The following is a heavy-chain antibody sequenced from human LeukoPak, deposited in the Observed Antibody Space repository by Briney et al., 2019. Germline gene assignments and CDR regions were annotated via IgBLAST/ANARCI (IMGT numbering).Heavy chain of an antibody. CDR3: ARGGWRTSYYYVDV. CDR1: GGSISSGDYY. J-gene: IGHJ6*03. Sequence: NPSETLSLTCTVSGGSISSGDYYWSWIRQPPGKGLEWIGYIYYSGSTYYNPSLKSRVTISVDTSKNQFSLKLSSVTAADTAVYYCARGGWRTSYYYVDVWGKGTTVTVSS. V-gene: IGHV4-30-4*08. D-gene: IGHD1-14*01. CDR2: IYYSGST.